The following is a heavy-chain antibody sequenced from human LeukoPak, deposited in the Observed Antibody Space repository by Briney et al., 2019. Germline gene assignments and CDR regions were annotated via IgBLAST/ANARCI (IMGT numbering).Heavy chain of an antibody. Sequence: PGGSLRLSCAASGFTFSSYWMSWVRQAPGKGLEWVANIGQDGTETVYVGSVKGRFTISRDNARKLLFLQMNSLRADDPAVYYCAIPSSYDGSRYYHAYWGQGTLVSVSS. V-gene: IGHV3-7*01. J-gene: IGHJ4*02. CDR1: GFTFSSYW. CDR3: AIPSSYDGSRYYHAY. D-gene: IGHD3-22*01. CDR2: IGQDGTET.